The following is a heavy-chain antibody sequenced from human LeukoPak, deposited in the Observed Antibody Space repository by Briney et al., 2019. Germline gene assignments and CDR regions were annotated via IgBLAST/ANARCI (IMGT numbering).Heavy chain of an antibody. J-gene: IGHJ4*02. D-gene: IGHD6-19*01. Sequence: GGSLRLSCAASGFTFSSYSMNWVRQAPGKGLEWVSSISSSSTYIYYVDSVKGRFTISRDNAKNSLYLQMNSLRAEDTALYHCVGSSGWWGFDYWGQGTLVTVSS. V-gene: IGHV3-21*01. CDR2: ISSSSTYI. CDR1: GFTFSSYS. CDR3: VGSSGWWGFDY.